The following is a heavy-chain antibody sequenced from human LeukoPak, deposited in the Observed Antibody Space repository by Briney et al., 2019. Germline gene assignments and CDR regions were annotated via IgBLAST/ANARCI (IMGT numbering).Heavy chain of an antibody. CDR2: ISGSGGNT. D-gene: IGHD4-23*01. J-gene: IGHJ4*02. CDR1: GFTFSSYA. V-gene: IGHV3-23*01. CDR3: AKDQYGGNPQYYSDY. Sequence: GGSLRLSCAASGFTFSSYAMSWVRQAPGKGLEWVSAISGSGGNTYYADSVKGRFTISRDNSKSTLYLQMNSLRAEDTAIYYCAKDQYGGNPQYYSDYWGQGTLVTVSS.